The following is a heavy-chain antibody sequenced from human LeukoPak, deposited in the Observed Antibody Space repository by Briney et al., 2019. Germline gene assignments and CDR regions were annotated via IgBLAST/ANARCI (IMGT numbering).Heavy chain of an antibody. D-gene: IGHD6-19*01. Sequence: ASVKVSCKASGYTFTSYDINWVRQATGQGLEWMGWMNPNSGNTGYAQKFQGRVTMTRNTSISTAYMELSSLRSEDTAVYYCARGYSSGWSLYYYYYGMDAWGQGTTVTVSS. J-gene: IGHJ6*02. CDR2: MNPNSGNT. CDR1: GYTFTSYD. CDR3: ARGYSSGWSLYYYYYGMDA. V-gene: IGHV1-8*01.